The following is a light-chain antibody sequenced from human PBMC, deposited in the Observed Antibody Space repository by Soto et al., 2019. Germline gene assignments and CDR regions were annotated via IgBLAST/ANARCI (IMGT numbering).Light chain of an antibody. CDR2: GAS. J-gene: IGKJ1*01. CDR3: QQYNNWWT. Sequence: EIVMTQSPATLSVSPGERATLSYRASQNVTNNLAWYQKKPGQAPRLLIYGASTRATGIPARFSGSGSGTEFTLTISSLQSEDFAFYYCQQYNNWWTFGQGTRVDIK. CDR1: QNVTNN. V-gene: IGKV3-15*01.